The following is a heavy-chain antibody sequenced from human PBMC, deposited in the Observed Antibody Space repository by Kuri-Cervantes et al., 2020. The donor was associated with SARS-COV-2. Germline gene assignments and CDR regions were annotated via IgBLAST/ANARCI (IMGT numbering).Heavy chain of an antibody. Sequence: GGSLRLSCAASGFTFSSYAMHWVRQAPGKGLEWVAVISYDGSNKYYADSVKGRFTISRDNSKNTLYLQMNSLRAEDTAVYYCARDRLGVHDSWGQGTLVTVSS. J-gene: IGHJ4*02. CDR3: ARDRLGVHDS. CDR2: ISYDGSNK. V-gene: IGHV3-30-3*01. CDR1: GFTFSSYA. D-gene: IGHD2-8*01.